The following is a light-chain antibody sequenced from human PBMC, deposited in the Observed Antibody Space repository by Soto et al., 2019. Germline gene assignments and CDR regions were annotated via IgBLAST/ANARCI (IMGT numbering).Light chain of an antibody. Sequence: QSAPTQPASVFGSPGQSITISCTGTSSDVGGYNYVSWYQQYPGTAPKLMIYDVTNRPSGVSNRFSGSKSGNTASLTISGLQAEDEADYYCTSFTISTPRWAFGGGTQLTVL. CDR2: DVT. J-gene: IGLJ3*02. CDR1: SSDVGGYNY. CDR3: TSFTISTPRWA. V-gene: IGLV2-14*01.